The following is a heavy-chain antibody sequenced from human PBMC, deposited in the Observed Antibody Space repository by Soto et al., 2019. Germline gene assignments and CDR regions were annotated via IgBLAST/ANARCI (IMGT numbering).Heavy chain of an antibody. CDR2: ISAYNGNT. D-gene: IGHD3-22*01. V-gene: IGHV1-18*01. J-gene: IGHJ4*02. CDR3: ARDPYDSSGYYYPAPRYFDY. Sequence: ASVKVSCKASGYTFTSYGISWVRQAPGQGLEWMGWISAYNGNTNYAQKLQGRVTMTTDTSTSTAYMELRSLRSDDTAVYYCARDPYDSSGYYYPAPRYFDYWGQGTLVTVSS. CDR1: GYTFTSYG.